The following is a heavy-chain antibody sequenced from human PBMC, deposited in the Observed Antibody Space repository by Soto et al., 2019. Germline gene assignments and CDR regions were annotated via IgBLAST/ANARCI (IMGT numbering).Heavy chain of an antibody. D-gene: IGHD2-15*01. V-gene: IGHV5-51*01. CDR2: IYPGDSDT. CDR3: ARRSVVAATSNAFDI. Sequence: GDPVTSSCKGGEESFTSYWSGWVRTMPGKGLEWMGIIYPGDSDTRYSPSFQGQVTISADKSISTAYLQWSSLKASDTAMYYCARRSVVAATSNAFDIWGQGTMVTVSS. CDR1: EESFTSYW. J-gene: IGHJ3*02.